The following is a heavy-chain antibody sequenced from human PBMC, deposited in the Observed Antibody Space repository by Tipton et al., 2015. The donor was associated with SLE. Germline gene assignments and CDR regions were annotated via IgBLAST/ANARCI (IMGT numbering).Heavy chain of an antibody. Sequence: TLSLTCSVSGGSLSSGSHYWSWIRQTAGKGLEWIGRIHIGGVANYNPSLDSRVTISVDVSKRQFSLNLRSVTAADTAVYYCACQYSSSYNWFDSWGQGTLVTVSS. CDR1: GGSLSSGSHY. CDR2: IHIGGVA. V-gene: IGHV4-61*02. J-gene: IGHJ5*01. CDR3: ACQYSSSYNWFDS. D-gene: IGHD6-6*01.